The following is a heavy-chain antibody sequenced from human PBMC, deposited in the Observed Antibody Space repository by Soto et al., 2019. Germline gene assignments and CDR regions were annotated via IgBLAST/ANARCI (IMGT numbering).Heavy chain of an antibody. V-gene: IGHV1-2*04. CDR3: ARGEEIAYYYYGMDV. CDR2: INPNSGGT. D-gene: IGHD2-21*01. Sequence: GXSVKVSFNASGYNFTGYHMHWVRQTPGQGLEWMGWINPNSGGTNYAQKFQGWVTMTRDTSISTAYMELSRLRSHDTAVYYCARGEEIAYYYYGMDVWGQGTTVTVSS. CDR1: GYNFTGYH. J-gene: IGHJ6*02.